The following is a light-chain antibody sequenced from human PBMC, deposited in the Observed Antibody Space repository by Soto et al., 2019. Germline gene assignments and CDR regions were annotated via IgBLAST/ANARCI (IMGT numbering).Light chain of an antibody. Sequence: EIVLTQSPATLSLSPGNRATLSCRASESVSRYLAWYQQKPGQAPRLLIYDASSWAAGIPARFSGSGSGTDCTLTITSIAPEEFAVYYCQQRGDWPSTFGGGTKVEIK. J-gene: IGKJ4*01. CDR2: DAS. CDR1: ESVSRY. CDR3: QQRGDWPST. V-gene: IGKV3-11*01.